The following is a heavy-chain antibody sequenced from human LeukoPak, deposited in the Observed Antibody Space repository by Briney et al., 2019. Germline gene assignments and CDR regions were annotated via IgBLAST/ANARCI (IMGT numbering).Heavy chain of an antibody. CDR3: ARYVVVPAAFDY. Sequence: SETLSLTCAVSGASISSYYWSWIRQPPGKGLEWIGYIDYSGSTNHNPSLKSRVTISTDTSKNQFSLKLSSVTAVDTAVYYCARYVVVPAAFDYWGQGTLVTVSS. J-gene: IGHJ4*02. V-gene: IGHV4-59*01. D-gene: IGHD2-2*01. CDR2: IDYSGST. CDR1: GASISSYY.